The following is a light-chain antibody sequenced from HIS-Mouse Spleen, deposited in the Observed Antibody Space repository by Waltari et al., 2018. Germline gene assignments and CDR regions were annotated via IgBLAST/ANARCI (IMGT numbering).Light chain of an antibody. CDR2: EVS. V-gene: IGLV2-14*01. CDR1: SSDVGGYNS. Sequence: QSALTQPASVSGSPGQPITISCTGTSSDVGGYNSFSWYQQHPGKAPKLMIYEVSNRPSGVSNRFSGSKSGNTASLTISGLQAEDEADYYCSSYTSSSTVVFGGGTKLTVL. CDR3: SSYTSSSTVV. J-gene: IGLJ2*01.